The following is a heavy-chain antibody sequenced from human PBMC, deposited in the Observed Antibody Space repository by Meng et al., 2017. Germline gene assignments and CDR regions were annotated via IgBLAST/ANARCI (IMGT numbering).Heavy chain of an antibody. J-gene: IGHJ1*01. Sequence: SGPTLVKPTQTLTLTCTFSGFSLSTSGVGVVWIRQPPGKALEWLALIYWDDDKRYSPALKSRLTITKETSKNQGVLTMTNMDPVDTATYCCAHSLKIRNYYDSSATFQHWGQGTLVTVSS. CDR2: IYWDDDK. V-gene: IGHV2-5*02. D-gene: IGHD3-22*01. CDR1: GFSLSTSGVG. CDR3: AHSLKIRNYYDSSATFQH.